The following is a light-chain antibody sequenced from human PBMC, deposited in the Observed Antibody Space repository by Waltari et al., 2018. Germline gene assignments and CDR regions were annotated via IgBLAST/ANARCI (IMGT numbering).Light chain of an antibody. CDR3: CAHAGGGTHYA. V-gene: IGLV2-23*01. CDR2: EGT. Sequence: QSALTQPASVSGSPGQSITISCTGTSSDVGSSNRVSWYQQHPGKGPKILIHEGTPRLSGVSDRFSGSKSGNTASLTLSGLQPEDEADYYCCAHAGGGTHYAFGTGTKVTVL. CDR1: SSDVGSSNR. J-gene: IGLJ1*01.